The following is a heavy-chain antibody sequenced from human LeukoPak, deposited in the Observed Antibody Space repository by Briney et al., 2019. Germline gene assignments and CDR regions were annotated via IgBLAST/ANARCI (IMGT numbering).Heavy chain of an antibody. CDR1: GFTFDDYA. CDR2: ISWNSGSI. CDR3: AKDTAERPRFIDY. D-gene: IGHD1-26*01. V-gene: IGHV3-9*01. Sequence: GRSLRLSCAASGFTFDDYAMHWVRQAPGKGLEWVSGISWNSGSIGYADSVKGRFTISRDNAKNSLYLQVNSLRAEDTALYYCAKDTAERPRFIDYWGQGTLVTVSS. J-gene: IGHJ4*02.